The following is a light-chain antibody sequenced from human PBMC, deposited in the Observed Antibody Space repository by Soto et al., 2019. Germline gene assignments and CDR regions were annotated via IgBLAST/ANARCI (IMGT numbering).Light chain of an antibody. V-gene: IGKV1-17*01. CDR1: QSISNH. CDR2: EAS. Sequence: DIHMTQSPSSLSASVEARVIITCRASQSISNHLNWYQQTPGKAPKLMIYEASTLQRGVPSRFSGSGSGTEFTLTISGLLPEDFATYHCQQLNTLPFTFGQGTRLEIK. CDR3: QQLNTLPFT. J-gene: IGKJ5*01.